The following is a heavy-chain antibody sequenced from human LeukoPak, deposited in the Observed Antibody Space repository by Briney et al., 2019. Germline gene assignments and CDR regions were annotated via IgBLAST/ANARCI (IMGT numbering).Heavy chain of an antibody. CDR1: GFTFSSYS. CDR2: ISVSSRNVI. V-gene: IGHV3-48*04. CDR3: ARDFGPRLYAFDV. Sequence: GGSLRLSCAASGFTFSSYSMNWVRQAPGKGLEGLSYISVSSRNVIDYADSVKGRFTISRDDAKNSLYLQMNSLRAEDTAVHFCARDFGPRLYAFDVWGQGTMITVSS. D-gene: IGHD3-16*01. J-gene: IGHJ3*01.